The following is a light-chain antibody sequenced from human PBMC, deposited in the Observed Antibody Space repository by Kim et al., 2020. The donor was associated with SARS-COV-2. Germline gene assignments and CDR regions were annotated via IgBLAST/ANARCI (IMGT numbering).Light chain of an antibody. J-gene: IGKJ5*01. Sequence: GWPGDRAPLSCRASQSVINNLAWYQQRPGQAPRLVIYGAYSRATGIPARCSGSGSGTEFTLTLSSLQTEDFAVYYCHQYNKWPLSFGQGTRLEIK. CDR1: QSVINN. V-gene: IGKV3D-15*01. CDR3: HQYNKWPLS. CDR2: GAY.